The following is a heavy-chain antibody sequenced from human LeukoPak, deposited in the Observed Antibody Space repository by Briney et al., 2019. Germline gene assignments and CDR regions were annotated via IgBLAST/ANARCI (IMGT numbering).Heavy chain of an antibody. Sequence: PGGSLRLSCAASGFTFSSYGMHWVRQAPGKGLEWVAVISYDGSNKYYADSVKGRFTISRDNSKNTLYLQMNSLRAEDTAVYYCAKELGRFLDPLDYWGQGTLVTVSS. CDR2: ISYDGSNK. CDR1: GFTFSSYG. V-gene: IGHV3-30*18. CDR3: AKELGRFLDPLDY. J-gene: IGHJ4*02. D-gene: IGHD1-1*01.